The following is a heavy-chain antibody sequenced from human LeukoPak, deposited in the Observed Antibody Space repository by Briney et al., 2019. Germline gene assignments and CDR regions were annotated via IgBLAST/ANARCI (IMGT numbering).Heavy chain of an antibody. J-gene: IGHJ4*02. CDR3: ARVGRGYSVNDPAY. D-gene: IGHD5/OR15-5a*01. CDR2: ISSNGGST. CDR1: GFTFSSYA. V-gene: IGHV3-64*01. Sequence: GGSVGLSCAASGFTFSSYAMHWVSQAPGKGLEYVSAISSNGGSTYYANSVKGRFTISRDNSKNTLYLQMGSLRAEDMAVYYCARVGRGYSVNDPAYWGQGTLVTVSS.